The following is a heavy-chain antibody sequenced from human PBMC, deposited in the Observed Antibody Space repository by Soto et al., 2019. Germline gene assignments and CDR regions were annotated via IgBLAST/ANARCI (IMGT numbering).Heavy chain of an antibody. D-gene: IGHD3-9*01. CDR3: AKRELNSTGLLN. CDR1: GFTFTSYW. J-gene: IGHJ4*02. V-gene: IGHV3-74*01. CDR2: INSDGSST. Sequence: EVQLVEAGGGLVQPGGSLRLSCAASGFTFTSYWMHWVRQGPGKGLEWVSRINSDGSSTAYADSVKSRFTISRDNAKNTLYLQMNSLRDDDTAIYYCAKRELNSTGLLNWGQGTQVSDSS.